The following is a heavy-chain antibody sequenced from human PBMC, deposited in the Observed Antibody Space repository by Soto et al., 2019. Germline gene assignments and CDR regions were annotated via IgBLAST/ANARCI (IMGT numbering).Heavy chain of an antibody. CDR3: ARLFPYDYVWGSYRRRATYYYYGMDV. J-gene: IGHJ6*02. CDR1: GYSFTSYW. Sequence: ESLKISCKGSGYSFTSYWIGWVRQMPGKGLEWMGIIYPGDPDTRYSPSFQGQVTISADKSISTAYLQWSSLKASDTAMYYCARLFPYDYVWGSYRRRATYYYYGMDVWGQGTTVTVS. D-gene: IGHD3-16*02. CDR2: IYPGDPDT. V-gene: IGHV5-51*01.